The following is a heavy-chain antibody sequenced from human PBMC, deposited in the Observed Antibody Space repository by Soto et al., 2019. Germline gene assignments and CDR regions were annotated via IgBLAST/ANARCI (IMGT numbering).Heavy chain of an antibody. J-gene: IGHJ5*02. CDR3: AIDPLYRCYDSSGELHP. CDR1: GFTFSSYA. V-gene: IGHV3-23*01. Sequence: GGSLRLSCAASGFTFSSYAMSWVRQAPGKGLEWVSAISGSGGSTYYADSVKGRFTISRDNSKNTLYLQMNSLRAEDTVVYYCAIDPLYRCYDSSGELHPWGQGTLVTVSS. CDR2: ISGSGGST. D-gene: IGHD3-22*01.